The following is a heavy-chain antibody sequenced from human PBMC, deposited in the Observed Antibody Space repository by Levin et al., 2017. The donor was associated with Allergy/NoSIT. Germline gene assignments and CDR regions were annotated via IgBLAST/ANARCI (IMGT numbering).Heavy chain of an antibody. Sequence: ASVKVSCKASGYTFTAYYMHWARRAPGQGLEWMGIINPSDGSTTYAQKFQGKVTMTRDKTTSTLYMELSSLRSEDTAVYYCTRARYRNHGMDVWGQGTTVTVSS. D-gene: IGHD2-2*01. CDR3: TRARYRNHGMDV. J-gene: IGHJ6*02. CDR1: GYTFTAYY. CDR2: INPSDGST. V-gene: IGHV1-46*01.